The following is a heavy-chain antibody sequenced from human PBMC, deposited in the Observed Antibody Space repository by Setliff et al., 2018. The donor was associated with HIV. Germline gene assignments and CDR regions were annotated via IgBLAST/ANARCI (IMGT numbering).Heavy chain of an antibody. V-gene: IGHV4-34*01. CDR3: ARGLNYYGSGSYLPLGY. CDR1: GGSFNDYY. J-gene: IGHJ4*02. D-gene: IGHD3-10*01. CDR2: IDHSGNI. Sequence: ETLSLTCAVYGGSFNDYYWTWIRQPPGKGLEWIGEIDHSGNIKYHASLKSRVTISKDTSKNQISLKLRSVTAADTAVYYCARGLNYYGSGSYLPLGYWGQGTLVTGSA.